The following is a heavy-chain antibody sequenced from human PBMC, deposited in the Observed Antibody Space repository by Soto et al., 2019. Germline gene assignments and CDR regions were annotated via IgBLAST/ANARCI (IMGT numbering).Heavy chain of an antibody. CDR3: ARDRTVGAPPGAYYYYGMDV. J-gene: IGHJ6*02. D-gene: IGHD1-26*01. CDR2: TYYRSKWYN. V-gene: IGHV6-1*01. CDR1: GDSVSSNSAA. Sequence: QTLSLTCAISGDSVSSNSAAWNWIRQSPSRGLEWLGRTYYRSKWYNDYAVSVKSRITINPDTSKNQFSLQLNSVTPEDTAVYYCARDRTVGAPPGAYYYYGMDVWGQGTTVTVSS.